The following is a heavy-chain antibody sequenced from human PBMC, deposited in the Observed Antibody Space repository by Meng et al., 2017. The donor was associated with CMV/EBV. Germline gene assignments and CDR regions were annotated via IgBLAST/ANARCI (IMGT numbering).Heavy chain of an antibody. V-gene: IGHV3-9*01. D-gene: IGHD6-25*01. CDR1: GFTFDDYA. CDR3: AKDMREQRGPAINY. CDR2: ISWNSGSI. J-gene: IGHJ4*02. Sequence: SLKISCAASGFTFDDYAMHWVRQAPGKGLEWVSGISWNSGSIGYADSVKGRFTISRDNATNSLYLQMNSLRAEDTALYYCAKDMREQRGPAINYWGQGTLVTVSS.